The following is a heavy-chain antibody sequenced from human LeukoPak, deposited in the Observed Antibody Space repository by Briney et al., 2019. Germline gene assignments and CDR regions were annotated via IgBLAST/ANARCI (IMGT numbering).Heavy chain of an antibody. CDR2: INPNIGGT. Sequence: ASVKVSCKASGYTFTDYSMHWVRQAPGQGLEWMGWINPNIGGTNYAQKFQGRVTMTRDTSISTAYMELSRLRSDDTAVYYCASIYGSGSYSKAPGYWGQGTLVTVSS. J-gene: IGHJ4*02. V-gene: IGHV1-2*02. D-gene: IGHD3-10*01. CDR3: ASIYGSGSYSKAPGY. CDR1: GYTFTDYS.